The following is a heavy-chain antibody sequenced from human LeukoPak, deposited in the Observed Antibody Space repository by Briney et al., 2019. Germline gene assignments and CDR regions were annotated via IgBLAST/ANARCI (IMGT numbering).Heavy chain of an antibody. CDR3: VREDTPATANY. V-gene: IGHV3-23*01. J-gene: IGHJ4*02. CDR1: GFNCANHA. Sequence: PRGSLILSCAASGFNCANHARSWVRQTPGKGLKRGSAISSGGGITYYADSVTGRFTISRDNSKDTLFLQMHSLRPGDTAVYYCVREDTPATANYWGQGTLVTISS. D-gene: IGHD2-21*02. CDR2: ISSGGGIT.